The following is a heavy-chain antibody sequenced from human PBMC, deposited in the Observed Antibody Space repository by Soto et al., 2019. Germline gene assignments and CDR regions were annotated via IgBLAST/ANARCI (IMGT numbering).Heavy chain of an antibody. V-gene: IGHV1-69*01. J-gene: IGHJ4*02. CDR1: AGTFSRYA. CDR2: LIPLFESA. Sequence: QVQLVQSGAEVKKPGSSVKVSCKASAGTFSRYAFNWVRQAPGQGLEWMGGLIPLFESANYARDLQGRVTITADESTSTGYMELSSLRSDDTAVYYCARVEAEGGSGFDSWGQGTLVTVSS. CDR3: ARVEAEGGSGFDS. D-gene: IGHD2-15*01.